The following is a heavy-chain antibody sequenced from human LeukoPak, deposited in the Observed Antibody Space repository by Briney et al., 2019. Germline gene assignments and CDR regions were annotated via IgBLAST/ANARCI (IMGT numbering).Heavy chain of an antibody. V-gene: IGHV4-61*02. Sequence: SQTLSLTCTVSGGSISSGSYYWTWIRQPAGKGLEYIGRIYTSGSTNYNPSLKSRVTMSVDTSKNQFSLKLSSVTAADTAVYYCARMGYYYDSSGYWEYFQHWGQGTLVTVSS. CDR3: ARMGYYYDSSGYWEYFQH. J-gene: IGHJ1*01. CDR2: IYTSGST. D-gene: IGHD3-22*01. CDR1: GGSISSGSYY.